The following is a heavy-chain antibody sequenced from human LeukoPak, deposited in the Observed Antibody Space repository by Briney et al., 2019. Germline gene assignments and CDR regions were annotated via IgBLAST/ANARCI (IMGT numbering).Heavy chain of an antibody. CDR3: ARVICGCDCFDAFDI. CDR2: ISAYNGNT. CDR1: AYTFISYG. Sequence: ASVKLSCKASAYTFISYGTSWVRHAPGHGLEWIGWISAYNGNTNSTQKLQGRVTMSTDSSTSTTYMELRSLRSDDTAVYYCARVICGCDCFDAFDIWGQGTMVTVSS. D-gene: IGHD2-21*02. J-gene: IGHJ3*02. V-gene: IGHV1-18*01.